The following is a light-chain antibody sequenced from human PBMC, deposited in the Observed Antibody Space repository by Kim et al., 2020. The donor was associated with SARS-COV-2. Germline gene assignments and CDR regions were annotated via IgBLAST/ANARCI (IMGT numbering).Light chain of an antibody. CDR2: GAS. CDR3: QRYGTSPWT. J-gene: IGKJ1*01. CDR1: QSVSSNY. Sequence: EIVLTQSPGTLSLSPGERATLSCRASQSVSSNYLAWLQHKPGQAPRLLIYGASSRATGIPDRFSGSGSGTDFTLTISRLEPEDFAVYYCQRYGTSPWTFGQGTKVDIK. V-gene: IGKV3-20*01.